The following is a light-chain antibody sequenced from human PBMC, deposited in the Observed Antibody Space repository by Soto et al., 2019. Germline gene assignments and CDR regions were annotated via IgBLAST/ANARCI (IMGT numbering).Light chain of an antibody. CDR2: AAS. CDR1: QSISSY. CDR3: QQSYSTPFT. V-gene: IGKV1-39*01. J-gene: IGKJ3*01. Sequence: DIQMTQSPSSLSASVGDRVTITCRASQSISSYLNWYQQKPGKAPKLLIYAASSLQSGVPSRFSGSGSGTDFTLTIICLQPEDFATYYCQQSYSTPFTFGPGTKVDIK.